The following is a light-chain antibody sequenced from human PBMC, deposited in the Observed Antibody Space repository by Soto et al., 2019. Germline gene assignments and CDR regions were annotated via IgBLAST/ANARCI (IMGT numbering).Light chain of an antibody. CDR3: QQRSNWPIT. Sequence: EIVMTQSPAPLSVSPGERVTLSCRARQSVGSNLAWYQQTPGQAPRVVIYDASNRATGIPARFSGSGSGTDFTLTISSLEPEDFAVYYCQQRSNWPITFGQGTRLEIK. J-gene: IGKJ5*01. CDR1: QSVGSN. V-gene: IGKV3-11*01. CDR2: DAS.